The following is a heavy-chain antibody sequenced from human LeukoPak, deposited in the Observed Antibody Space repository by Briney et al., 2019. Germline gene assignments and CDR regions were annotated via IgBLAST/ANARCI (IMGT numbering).Heavy chain of an antibody. J-gene: IGHJ6*03. Sequence: ASVKVSCKASGYTVTGYYMQWVGQAPGQGLEWMGWINPNSVCTNYAQKFQVRVTITSATSISTAYMDLSMLRSDDTAVYYCAREKYYYYMDVWGKGTTVTVSS. CDR2: INPNSVCT. CDR1: GYTVTGYY. CDR3: AREKYYYYMDV. V-gene: IGHV1-2*02.